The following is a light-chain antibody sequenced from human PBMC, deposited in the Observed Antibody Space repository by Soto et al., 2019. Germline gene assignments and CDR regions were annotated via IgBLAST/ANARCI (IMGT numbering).Light chain of an antibody. CDR2: DAS. V-gene: IGKV1-5*01. CDR3: QQYNNWPSWT. CDR1: QSISDW. J-gene: IGKJ1*01. Sequence: DLQMTQSPSTLSASVGDRVTITCRASQSISDWLAWYQQKPGKAPKLLIFDASTLQGGVPSRFSGTGSGTEFTLTISSLQSEDFAVYYCQQYNNWPSWTFGQGTKVDIK.